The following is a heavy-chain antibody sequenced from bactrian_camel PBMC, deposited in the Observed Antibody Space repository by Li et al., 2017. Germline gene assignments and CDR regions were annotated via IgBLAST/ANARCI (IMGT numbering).Heavy chain of an antibody. CDR3: AAASSKSCPAWRYFLY. V-gene: IGHV3S31*01. CDR2: IRYDGSST. J-gene: IGHJ4*01. CDR1: TFAYT. Sequence: QLVESGGDSVQVGGSLRLSCSVSTFAYTVGWFRQPPGPGKRREKVAHIRYDGSSTYVADAVKGRFTISQDIPENVVYLQMNSLKLEDTAMYYCAAASSKSCPAWRYFLYWAQGTQVTVS. D-gene: IGHD1*01.